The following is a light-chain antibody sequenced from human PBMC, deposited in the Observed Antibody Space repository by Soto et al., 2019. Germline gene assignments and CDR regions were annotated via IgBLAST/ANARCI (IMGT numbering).Light chain of an antibody. Sequence: QSALTQPRSVSGSPGQSVTISCTGTSSDVGGYNYVSWYQQHPGKAPKLMIYDVSNRPSGVSYRFSGSKSGNTASLTISGLQAEDEADYYCSSYTTTNTYVFGTGTKLTVL. CDR1: SSDVGGYNY. CDR3: SSYTTTNTYV. V-gene: IGLV2-11*01. J-gene: IGLJ1*01. CDR2: DVS.